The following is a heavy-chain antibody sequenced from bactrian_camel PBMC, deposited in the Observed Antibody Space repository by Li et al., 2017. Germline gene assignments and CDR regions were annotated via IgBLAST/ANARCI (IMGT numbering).Heavy chain of an antibody. J-gene: IGHJ4*01. D-gene: IGHD7*01. CDR2: LNIGGGSI. V-gene: IGHV3S1*01. CDR1: GFTFSDYI. Sequence: HVQLVESGGGLVQPGGSLRLSCAASGFTFSDYIMYWVRQAPGKGLEWVSSLNIGGGSIHYKESVKGRFTISWDDAKNTLYLQLNALKPEDTAMYYCAKDLAGGSKGQGTQVTVS.